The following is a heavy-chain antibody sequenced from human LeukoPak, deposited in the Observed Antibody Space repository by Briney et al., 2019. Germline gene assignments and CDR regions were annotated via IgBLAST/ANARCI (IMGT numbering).Heavy chain of an antibody. J-gene: IGHJ6*02. V-gene: IGHV1-46*01. D-gene: IGHD4-11*01. Sequence: ASVKVSCKASGYTFTCYYMHWVRQAPGQGLEWMGIINPSGGSTSYAQKFQGRVTMTRDTSTSTVYMELSSLRSEDTAVYYCARDLATVTTRKVYYYYGMDVWGQGTTVTVSS. CDR1: GYTFTCYY. CDR2: INPSGGST. CDR3: ARDLATVTTRKVYYYYGMDV.